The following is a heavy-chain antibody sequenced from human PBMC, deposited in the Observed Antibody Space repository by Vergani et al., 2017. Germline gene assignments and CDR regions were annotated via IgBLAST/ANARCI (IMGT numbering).Heavy chain of an antibody. D-gene: IGHD1-7*01. V-gene: IGHV1-69*08. CDR3: ARDQGTRTYGLYV. Sequence: QVQLVQSGAEVKQPGSSVKVSCKASGGTFSSYTVTWVRQAPGQGLEWMGRIITILGIPNYAKKLQGRVTITADKSTNTAYMELSSLRSEDTAVYYCARDQGTRTYGLYVWGQGTTVTVSS. J-gene: IGHJ6*02. CDR2: IITILGIP. CDR1: GGTFSSYT.